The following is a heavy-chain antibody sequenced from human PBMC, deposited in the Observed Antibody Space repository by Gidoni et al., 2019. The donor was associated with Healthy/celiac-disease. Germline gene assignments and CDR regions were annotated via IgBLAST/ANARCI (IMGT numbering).Heavy chain of an antibody. Sequence: QVQLHQWGAGLLKPSETLSLTCAGYCGSFSAYYWSCIRQPPGKGLEWIGEINHRGSTNYNPSLKSRVTISVDTSKNQFSLKLSSVTAADTAVYYRARHVTIFGVGPGYFDYWGQGTLVTVSS. CDR1: CGSFSAYY. CDR3: ARHVTIFGVGPGYFDY. D-gene: IGHD3-3*01. V-gene: IGHV4-34*01. J-gene: IGHJ4*02. CDR2: INHRGST.